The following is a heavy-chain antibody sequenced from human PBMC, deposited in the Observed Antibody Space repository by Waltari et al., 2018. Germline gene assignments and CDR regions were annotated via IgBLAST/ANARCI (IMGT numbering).Heavy chain of an antibody. D-gene: IGHD3-22*01. CDR3: AKEGYDSSGYYWGYFDY. CDR2: ISGSGGST. Sequence: PGKGLEWVSAISGSGGSTYYADSVKGRFTISRDNSKNTLYLQMNSLRAEDTAVYYCAKEGYDSSGYYWGYFDYWGQGTLVTVSS. J-gene: IGHJ4*02. V-gene: IGHV3-23*01.